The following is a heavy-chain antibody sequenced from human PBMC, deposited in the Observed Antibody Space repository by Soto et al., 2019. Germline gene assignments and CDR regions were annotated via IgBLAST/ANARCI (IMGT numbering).Heavy chain of an antibody. V-gene: IGHV3-30-3*01. Sequence: LRLSCAASGFTFSSYAMHWVRQAPGKGLEWVAVIPYDGSNKYYADSVKGRFTISRDNSKNTLYLQMNSLRAEDTAVYYCARSYYDSSGYSAYWGQGTLVTVSS. CDR3: ARSYYDSSGYSAY. CDR1: GFTFSSYA. D-gene: IGHD3-22*01. CDR2: IPYDGSNK. J-gene: IGHJ4*02.